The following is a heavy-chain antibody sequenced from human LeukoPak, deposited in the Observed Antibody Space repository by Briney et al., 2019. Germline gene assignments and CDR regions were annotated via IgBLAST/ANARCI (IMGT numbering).Heavy chain of an antibody. Sequence: PSETLSLTCTVSGGSISSGTYYWNWIRQPAGKGLEWIGRVSTSGSTNYNPSLKSRVTISVDTSKNQFSLKLSSVTAADTAVYYCARVRSTVTTQFDYWGQGTLVTVSS. CDR1: GGSISSGTYY. J-gene: IGHJ4*02. CDR2: VSTSGST. D-gene: IGHD4-17*01. V-gene: IGHV4-61*02. CDR3: ARVRSTVTTQFDY.